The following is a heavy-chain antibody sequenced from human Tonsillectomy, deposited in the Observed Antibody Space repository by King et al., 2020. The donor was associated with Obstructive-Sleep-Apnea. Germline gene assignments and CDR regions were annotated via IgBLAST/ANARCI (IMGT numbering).Heavy chain of an antibody. CDR3: AKDRVSTICGTFDI. CDR1: GFTFDEYA. Sequence: VQLVESGGGLVQPGRSLRLSCAASGFTFDEYAMHWVRQAPGKGPEWVSVISWNIDSIHYADSVRGRFTISRDNAKNSLYLQVNGLKTEDTALYHCAKDRVSTICGTFDIWGQGTMVTVSS. J-gene: IGHJ3*02. D-gene: IGHD5/OR15-5a*01. CDR2: ISWNIDSI. V-gene: IGHV3-9*01.